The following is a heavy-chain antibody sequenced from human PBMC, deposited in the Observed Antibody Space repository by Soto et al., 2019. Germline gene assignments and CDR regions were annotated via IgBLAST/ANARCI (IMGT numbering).Heavy chain of an antibody. CDR2: IYYSGST. Sequence: SETLSLTCTVSGGSISSYYWSWIRQPPGEGLEWIGYIYYSGSTNYNPSLKSRVTISVDTSKNQFSLELSSVTAADTVVYYCARQRYGDYALVDYWGQGTLVTVSS. V-gene: IGHV4-59*08. CDR3: ARQRYGDYALVDY. J-gene: IGHJ4*02. CDR1: GGSISSYY. D-gene: IGHD4-17*01.